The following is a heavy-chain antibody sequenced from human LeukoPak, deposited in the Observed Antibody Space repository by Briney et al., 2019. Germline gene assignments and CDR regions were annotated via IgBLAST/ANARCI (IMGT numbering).Heavy chain of an antibody. CDR2: ISSSGSTI. CDR3: GRVGYSGYDDAFDI. V-gene: IGHV3-11*01. J-gene: IGHJ3*02. Sequence: GGSLRLSCAASGFTFSDYYMSWIRQAPGKGLEWVSYISSSGSTIYYADSVKGRFTISRDNAKNSLYLQMNSLRAEDTAVYYCGRVGYSGYDDAFDIWGQGTMVTVSS. D-gene: IGHD5-12*01. CDR1: GFTFSDYY.